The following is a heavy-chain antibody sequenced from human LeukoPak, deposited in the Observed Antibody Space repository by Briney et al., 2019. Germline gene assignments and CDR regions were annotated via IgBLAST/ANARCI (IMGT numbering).Heavy chain of an antibody. CDR3: AKDKVRYYTSRWSGLVDT. J-gene: IGHJ5*02. Sequence: PGGSLRLSCAASGFTFSSHRMNWVRQAPGKGLEWVADISGSSDDIHYADSVTGRFTISRDNAKNSVYLQMNSLRVDDTSIYFCAKDKVRYYTSRWSGLVDTWGQGTLVTVSS. CDR1: GFTFSSHR. D-gene: IGHD6-13*01. V-gene: IGHV3-48*01. CDR2: ISGSSDDI.